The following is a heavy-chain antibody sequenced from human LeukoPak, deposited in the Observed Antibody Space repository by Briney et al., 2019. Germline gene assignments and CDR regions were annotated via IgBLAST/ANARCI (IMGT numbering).Heavy chain of an antibody. CDR1: GGSISSGTYY. Sequence: SETLSLTCTVSGGSISSGTYYWGWIRQPPGKGLEWIGSMCYGGTSYYNPSLKSRVTTSVDTSKNQFPLRVSSVTAADTAVYYCASLPKYVSSLKGFDIWGQGTMVTVSS. V-gene: IGHV4-39*01. D-gene: IGHD2/OR15-2a*01. J-gene: IGHJ3*02. CDR3: ASLPKYVSSLKGFDI. CDR2: MCYGGTS.